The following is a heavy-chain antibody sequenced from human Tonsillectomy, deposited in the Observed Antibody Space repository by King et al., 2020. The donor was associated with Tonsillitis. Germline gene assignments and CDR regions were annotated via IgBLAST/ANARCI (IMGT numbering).Heavy chain of an antibody. CDR2: IYYSGST. CDR1: GGSISSGGYY. D-gene: IGHD3-22*01. V-gene: IGHV4-31*03. J-gene: IGHJ1*01. Sequence: VQLQESGPGLVTPSQTLSLTCTVSGGSISSGGYYWSWIRQHPGKGREWIGYIYYSGSTYYNPSLKSRVTISVDTSKNQFSLKLSSVTSADTAVYYCASYYDSSGYYYSRYFQHWGQGTLVTVSS. CDR3: ASYYDSSGYYYSRYFQH.